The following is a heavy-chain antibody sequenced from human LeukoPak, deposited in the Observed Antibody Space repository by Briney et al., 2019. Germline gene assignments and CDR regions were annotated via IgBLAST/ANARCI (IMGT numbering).Heavy chain of an antibody. CDR2: IAGGGSST. J-gene: IGHJ6*02. CDR3: ASRLLSAYYYGMDV. Sequence: GGSLRLSCAASGFTVSFYAMSWVRQAPGKGLEWVSVIAGGGSSTYYADSVKGRFTISRDNSKNTLYLQMNSLRAEDTAVYYCASRLLSAYYYGMDVWGQGTTVTVSS. CDR1: GFTVSFYA. D-gene: IGHD2-15*01. V-gene: IGHV3-23*01.